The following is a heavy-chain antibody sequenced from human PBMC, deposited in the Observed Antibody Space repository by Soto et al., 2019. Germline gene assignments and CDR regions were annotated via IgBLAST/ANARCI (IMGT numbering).Heavy chain of an antibody. V-gene: IGHV4-4*07. Sequence: QVHLQESGPGLVKPSETLSLTCAISGDSIGNFYWSWIRQPAGKGLESLGRLSASGRTNYSPSLQRRVTMSPDRSKNRFSLRLTSVSAADTAVYFCARGMGRYFDIWGRGTLVTVSS. CDR3: ARGMGRYFDI. D-gene: IGHD2-8*01. CDR2: LSASGRT. CDR1: GDSIGNFY. J-gene: IGHJ2*01.